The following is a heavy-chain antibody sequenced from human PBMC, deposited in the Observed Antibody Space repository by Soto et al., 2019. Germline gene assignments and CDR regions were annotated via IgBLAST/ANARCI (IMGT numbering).Heavy chain of an antibody. Sequence: SETLSLTCTFSGGSIRSGDYYLSWIRQPPGKGLEWIGYIYYSGSTYYNPSLKSRVTISVDTSKNQFSLKLSSVTAADTAVYYCARAAIEWLLSEVWFDPWGQGTLVTVSS. CDR2: IYYSGST. CDR3: ARAAIEWLLSEVWFDP. CDR1: GGSIRSGDYY. J-gene: IGHJ5*02. D-gene: IGHD3-3*01. V-gene: IGHV4-30-4*01.